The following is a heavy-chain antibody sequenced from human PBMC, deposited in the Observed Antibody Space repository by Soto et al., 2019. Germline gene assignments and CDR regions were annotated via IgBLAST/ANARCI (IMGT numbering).Heavy chain of an antibody. CDR2: IYYSGST. J-gene: IGHJ6*02. Sequence: QVQLQESGPGLVKPSETLSLTCTVSGGSVSSGSYYWSWIRKPPGKGMEWIGYIYYSGSTNYNPDLKSRVTISVDTSKNQFSLKLSSVTAADTAVYYCARAPSYCISTSCYGYYYGMDVWGQGTTVTVSS. CDR1: GGSVSSGSYY. D-gene: IGHD2-2*01. V-gene: IGHV4-61*01. CDR3: ARAPSYCISTSCYGYYYGMDV.